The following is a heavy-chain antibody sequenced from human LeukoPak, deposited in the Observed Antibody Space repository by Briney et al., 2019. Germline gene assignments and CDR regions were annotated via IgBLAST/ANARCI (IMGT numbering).Heavy chain of an antibody. CDR3: ARARYHYDNTGHSYWYFDL. CDR2: ISDSSADI. D-gene: IGHD3-22*01. CDR1: GFTVSFYS. J-gene: IGHJ2*01. Sequence: GGSLRLSCAASGFTVSFYSMDWVCQAQGKGREWVASISDSSADIKYEDSVKGRFTSSRDNAENSLYLQMHTLRADDTAVYYCARARYHYDNTGHSYWYFDLWGRGTLVTVSS. V-gene: IGHV3-21*01.